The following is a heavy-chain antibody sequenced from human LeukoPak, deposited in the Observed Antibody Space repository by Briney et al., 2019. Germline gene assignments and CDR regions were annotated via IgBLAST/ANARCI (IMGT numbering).Heavy chain of an antibody. D-gene: IGHD3-22*01. Sequence: SETLSLTCTVSGGSISSYYWSWFRQPPGKGLEWIGYIYYSGSTTYNPSLKSRVTISVDTSKNQFSLKLSSVTAADTAVYYCARQSGDSSAYAGWFDPWGQGTLVTVSS. V-gene: IGHV4-59*08. CDR2: IYYSGST. J-gene: IGHJ5*02. CDR3: ARQSGDSSAYAGWFDP. CDR1: GGSISSYY.